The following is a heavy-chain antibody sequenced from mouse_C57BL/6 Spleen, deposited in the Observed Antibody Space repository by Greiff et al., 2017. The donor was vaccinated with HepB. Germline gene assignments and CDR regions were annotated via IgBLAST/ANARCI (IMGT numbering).Heavy chain of an antibody. CDR1: GYTFTSYW. CDR2: IYPGSGST. Sequence: VQLQQSGAELVKPGASVKMSCKASGYTFTSYWITWVKQRPGQGLEWIGDIYPGSGSTNYNEKFKSKATLTVDTSSSTAYMQLSSLTSAESAVYDCARADYDYDVPYAMDYWGQGTSVTVSS. J-gene: IGHJ4*01. D-gene: IGHD2-4*01. CDR3: ARADYDYDVPYAMDY. V-gene: IGHV1-55*01.